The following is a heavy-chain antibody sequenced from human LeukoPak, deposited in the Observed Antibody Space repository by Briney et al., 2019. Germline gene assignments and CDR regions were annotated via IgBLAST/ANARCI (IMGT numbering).Heavy chain of an antibody. Sequence: SVKVSCKASGGTFSSYAISWVRQAPGQGLEWMGRIIPILGIANYAQKLQGRVTITADKSKSTAYMELSSLRSEDTAVHYCARVKGITMVRGVPYGMDVWGQGTTVTVSS. CDR2: IIPILGIA. V-gene: IGHV1-69*04. CDR3: ARVKGITMVRGVPYGMDV. CDR1: GGTFSSYA. J-gene: IGHJ6*02. D-gene: IGHD3-10*01.